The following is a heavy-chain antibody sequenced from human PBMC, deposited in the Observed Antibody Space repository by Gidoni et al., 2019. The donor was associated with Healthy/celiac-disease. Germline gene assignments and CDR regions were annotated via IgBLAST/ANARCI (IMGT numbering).Heavy chain of an antibody. CDR1: GGSISSYY. Sequence: QVHLQESGPVLVKPSETLSLTFTVSGGSISSYYWSWIRQPPGKGLEWIGYIYYSGSTNYKHSLKSRVTISVDTSKNQFSLKLRSVTAADTAVYYCARAPKYYYDSSGTFDYWGQGTLVTVSS. CDR2: IYYSGST. J-gene: IGHJ4*02. CDR3: ARAPKYYYDSSGTFDY. D-gene: IGHD3-22*01. V-gene: IGHV4-59*08.